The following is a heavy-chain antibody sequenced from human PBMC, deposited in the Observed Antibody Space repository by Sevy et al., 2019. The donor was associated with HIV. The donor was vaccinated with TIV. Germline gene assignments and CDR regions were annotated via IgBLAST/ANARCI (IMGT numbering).Heavy chain of an antibody. J-gene: IGHJ4*02. Sequence: SETLSLTCTVSGGSISSYYWSWIRQPAGKGLEWIGRIYTSGSPNYNHSLKSRVTMSVDTSKNQFSLKLSSVTAADTAVYYCARSLVAATGSGETIDYWGQGTLVTVSS. D-gene: IGHD2-15*01. CDR3: ARSLVAATGSGETIDY. CDR2: IYTSGSP. V-gene: IGHV4-4*07. CDR1: GGSISSYY.